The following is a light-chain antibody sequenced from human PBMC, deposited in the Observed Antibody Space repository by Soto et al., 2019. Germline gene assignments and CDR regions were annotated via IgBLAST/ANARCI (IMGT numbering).Light chain of an antibody. V-gene: IGKV3-15*01. CDR2: GAS. CDR1: QSVSSS. CDR3: QQYNKWPLP. Sequence: EIVMTQSPATLSVSPGERATLSCWASQSVSSSLAWYQQKPGQAPRLLIYGASTRATGIPARFSGSGSGTVFTFNISSLQSEDLAVYFCQQYNKWPLPFGGGTKVDI. J-gene: IGKJ4*01.